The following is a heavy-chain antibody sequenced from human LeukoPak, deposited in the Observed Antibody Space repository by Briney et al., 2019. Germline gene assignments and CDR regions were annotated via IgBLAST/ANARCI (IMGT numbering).Heavy chain of an antibody. D-gene: IGHD3-3*02. J-gene: IGHJ4*02. V-gene: IGHV3-20*04. CDR3: ARDRLGPSFSVSHFDL. CDR1: GFTFVDYG. CDR2: INYNGAIT. Sequence: PGGSLRLSCATSGFTFVDYGLSWVRRAPGKGLEWLCAINYNGAITEYADSVKGRFTISRDNAKNSLYLRMDSLRAEDTALYYCARDRLGPSFSVSHFDLWGQGTLVTVSS.